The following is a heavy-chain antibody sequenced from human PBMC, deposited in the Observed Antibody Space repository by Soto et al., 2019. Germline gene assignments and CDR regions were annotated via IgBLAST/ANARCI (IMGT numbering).Heavy chain of an antibody. CDR2: ISAYNGNT. Sequence: ASVKVSCKASGYTFTSYGISWVRQAPGQGLERMGWISAYNGNTNYAQKLQGRVTMTTDTSTSTAYMELRSLRSDDTAVYYCARRYCSSTSCAFDIWGQGTMVTVSS. CDR1: GYTFTSYG. D-gene: IGHD2-2*01. V-gene: IGHV1-18*01. CDR3: ARRYCSSTSCAFDI. J-gene: IGHJ3*02.